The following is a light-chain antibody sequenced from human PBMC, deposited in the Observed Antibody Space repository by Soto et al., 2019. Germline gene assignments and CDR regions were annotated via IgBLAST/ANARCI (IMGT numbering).Light chain of an antibody. CDR2: DAS. V-gene: IGKV1-5*01. CDR3: QQYNTYAWT. Sequence: DIQMTQSPSTLSASVGDRVTITCRASQNINSWLAWNQQKPGKAPKLLIYDASSLESGVPSRFSGSGSGTEFTLTISSLQPDDFATYYCQQYNTYAWTFGQGTKVEIK. J-gene: IGKJ1*01. CDR1: QNINSW.